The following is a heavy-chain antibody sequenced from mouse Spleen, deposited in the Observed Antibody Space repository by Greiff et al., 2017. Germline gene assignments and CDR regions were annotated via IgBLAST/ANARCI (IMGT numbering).Heavy chain of an antibody. V-gene: IGHV1-18*01. CDR2: INPNNGGT. D-gene: IGHD3-2*02. CDR3: ARSGGPYYFDY. Sequence: EVKLQESGPELVKPGASVKISCKTSGYTFTEYTMHWVKQSHGKSLEWIGGINPNNGGTIYNQKFKGKATLTVDKSSSAAYMELRSLTSEDTAVYYCARSGGPYYFDYWGQGTTLTVSS. CDR1: GYTFTEYT. J-gene: IGHJ2*01.